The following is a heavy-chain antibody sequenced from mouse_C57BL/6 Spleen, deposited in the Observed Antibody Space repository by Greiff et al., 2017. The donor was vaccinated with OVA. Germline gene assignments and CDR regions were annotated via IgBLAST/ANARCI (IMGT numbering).Heavy chain of an antibody. Sequence: EVQGVESGGDLVKPGGSLKLSCAASGFTFSSYGMSWVRQTPDKRLEWVATISSGGSDTYYPDSVKGRFTISRDNAKNTLYLQMSSLKSEDTAMYYCARQGNDYWFAYWGQGTLVTVSA. CDR3: ARQGNDYWFAY. D-gene: IGHD2-4*01. CDR1: GFTFSSYG. CDR2: ISSGGSDT. V-gene: IGHV5-6*01. J-gene: IGHJ3*01.